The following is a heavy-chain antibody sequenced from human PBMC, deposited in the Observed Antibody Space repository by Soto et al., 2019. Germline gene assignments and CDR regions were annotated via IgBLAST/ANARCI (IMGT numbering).Heavy chain of an antibody. CDR3: AKDSKAAGQKYYYYGMDV. Sequence: PGGSLRLSCAASGFTFSSYGMHWVRQAPGKGLEWVAVISYDGSNKYYADSVKGRFTISRDNSKNTLYLQMNSLRAEDTAVYYCAKDSKAAGQKYYYYGMDVWGQGTTVTVSS. CDR2: ISYDGSNK. J-gene: IGHJ6*02. D-gene: IGHD6-13*01. V-gene: IGHV3-30*18. CDR1: GFTFSSYG.